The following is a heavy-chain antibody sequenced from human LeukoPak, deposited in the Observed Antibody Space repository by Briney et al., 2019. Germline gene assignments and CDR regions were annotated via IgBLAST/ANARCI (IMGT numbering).Heavy chain of an antibody. J-gene: IGHJ4*01. CDR3: ARRFSSSWYFDY. V-gene: IGHV5-51*01. Sequence: PGESLKISCKGSGYSFSDEWIGWVRQMPGKGLEWMGNIYPGDSDTRYSPSFQGQVTISADKSINTAYLQWSSLRASDTAMYYCARRFSSSWYFDYWGLGTLVIVSS. CDR2: IYPGDSDT. CDR1: GYSFSDEW. D-gene: IGHD6-13*01.